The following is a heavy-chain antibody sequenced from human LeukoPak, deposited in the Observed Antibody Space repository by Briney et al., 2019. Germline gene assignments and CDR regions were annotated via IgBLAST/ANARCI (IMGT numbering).Heavy chain of an antibody. CDR1: GGSISSSSYY. CDR3: ARVKTDYGDYVVDY. D-gene: IGHD4-17*01. J-gene: IGHJ4*02. CDR2: IYYSGST. Sequence: SETLSLTCTVSGGSISSSSYYWSWIRQPPGKGLEWIGYIYYSGSTNYNPSLKSRVTISVDTSKNQFSLKLSSVTAADTAVYYCARVKTDYGDYVVDYWGQGTLVTVSS. V-gene: IGHV4-61*01.